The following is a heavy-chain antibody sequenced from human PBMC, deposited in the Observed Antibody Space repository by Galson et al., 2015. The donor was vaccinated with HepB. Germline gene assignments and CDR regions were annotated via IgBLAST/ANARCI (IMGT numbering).Heavy chain of an antibody. CDR3: AREDMCYYGSGSSSPFDY. CDR2: IDPSDSYT. V-gene: IGHV5-10-1*01. J-gene: IGHJ4*02. D-gene: IGHD3-10*01. CDR1: GYSFTSYW. Sequence: QSGAEVKKPGESLRISCKGSGYSFTSYWISWVRQMPGKGLEWMGRIDPSDSYTNYSPSFQGHVTISADKSISTAYLQWSSLKASDTAMYYCAREDMCYYGSGSSSPFDYWGQGTLVTVSS.